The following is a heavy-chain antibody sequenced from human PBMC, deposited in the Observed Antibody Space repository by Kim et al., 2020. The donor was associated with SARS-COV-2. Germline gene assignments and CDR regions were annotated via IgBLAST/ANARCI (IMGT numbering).Heavy chain of an antibody. J-gene: IGHJ3*01. D-gene: IGHD3-9*01. Sequence: WGSLRLSCAASGFSFSSFAMHWVRQAPGKGLEWVVVVWYDGTKKYYADSVKGRFTISTDNSNNTLLLQMNSLKAEDTAVYYCARAANYDILIGYILGGDAFELWGQGTLVTVSS. CDR3: ARAANYDILIGYILGGDAFEL. CDR1: GFSFSSFA. V-gene: IGHV3-33*01. CDR2: VWYDGTKK.